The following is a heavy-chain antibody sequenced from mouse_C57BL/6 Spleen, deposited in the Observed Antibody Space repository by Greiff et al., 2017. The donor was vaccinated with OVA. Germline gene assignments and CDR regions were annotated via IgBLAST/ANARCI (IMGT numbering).Heavy chain of an antibody. CDR2: INPGSGGT. CDR1: GYAFTNYL. D-gene: IGHD2-1*01. Sequence: QVQLQQSGAELVRPGTSVKVSCKASGYAFTNYLIEWVKQRPGQGLEWIGVINPGSGGTNYNEKFKGKATLTVDKSSSTAYMQLSSLTSEDSAFYFCARERLRGNDYWGQGTSVTVSS. J-gene: IGHJ4*01. CDR3: ARERLRGNDY. V-gene: IGHV1-54*01.